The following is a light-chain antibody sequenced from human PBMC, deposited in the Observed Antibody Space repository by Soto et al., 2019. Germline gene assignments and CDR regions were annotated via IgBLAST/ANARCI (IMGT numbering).Light chain of an antibody. CDR1: GSNIGKNS. V-gene: IGLV1-51*01. CDR2: DNN. CDR3: GTWDTSLSVGGV. Sequence: QSVLTQPPSVSAAPGQKVTISCSGSGSNIGKNSVSWYQHLPGTAPKLLIYDNNKRPSGIPDRFSGSKSGTSATLGITGLQTGDEADYYCGTWDTSLSVGGVFGGGTKLTVL. J-gene: IGLJ3*02.